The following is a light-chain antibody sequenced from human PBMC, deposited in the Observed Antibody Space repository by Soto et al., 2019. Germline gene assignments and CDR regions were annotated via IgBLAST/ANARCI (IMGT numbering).Light chain of an antibody. CDR3: QQYNRWPLT. V-gene: IGKV3-15*01. CDR1: QSLSSN. J-gene: IGKJ4*01. CDR2: GAS. Sequence: EVLMTQSPATLSVSRGERATLSCRSSQSLSSNLAWYLQKPGQAPRLLIYGASTRATGIPARFSGSGSGTEFTLTISSLQSEDFAVYFCQQYNRWPLTFGGGTKVGIK.